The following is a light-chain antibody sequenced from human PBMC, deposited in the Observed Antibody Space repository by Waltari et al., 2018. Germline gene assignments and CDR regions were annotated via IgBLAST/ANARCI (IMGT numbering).Light chain of an antibody. CDR2: WAS. Sequence: DIVMTQSPDSLAVSLGERATINCKSSQTLLYSSNNKNYKPWYQQKPGQPPKLLLYWASNREFGVPGRLHGGGSGTDFTLTISGVQAEDVAVYYCQQTYTSPYTFGQGTKLEIK. V-gene: IGKV4-1*01. J-gene: IGKJ2*01. CDR3: QQTYTSPYT. CDR1: QTLLYSSNNKNY.